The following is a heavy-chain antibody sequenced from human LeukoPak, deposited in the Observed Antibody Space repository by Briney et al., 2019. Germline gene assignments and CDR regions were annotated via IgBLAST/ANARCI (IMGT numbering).Heavy chain of an antibody. CDR3: ARLYCSSTSCYMSGGAFDI. D-gene: IGHD2-2*02. J-gene: IGHJ3*02. Sequence: SETLSLTCTVSGGSISSSSFYWGWIRQPPGKGLEWIGSIYYSGSTYYNPSLKSRVTISVDTSKNQFSLKLSSVTAADTAVYYCARLYCSSTSCYMSGGAFDIWGQGTMVTVSS. CDR1: GGSISSSSFY. CDR2: IYYSGST. V-gene: IGHV4-39*07.